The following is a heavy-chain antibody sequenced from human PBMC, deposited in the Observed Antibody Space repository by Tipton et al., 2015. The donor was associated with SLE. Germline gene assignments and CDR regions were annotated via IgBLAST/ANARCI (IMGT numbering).Heavy chain of an antibody. D-gene: IGHD1-14*01. CDR1: GGSIISSSW. Sequence: TLSLTCAVSGGSIISSSWWSWVRQPPGKGLEWIGEINHSGSAKYNPSLKSRVTVSVDTFKRELSLKLTSLTAADTAVYYCARGSGITMDWGQGTQVTVSS. CDR3: ARGSGITMD. CDR2: INHSGSA. J-gene: IGHJ4*02. V-gene: IGHV4-4*02.